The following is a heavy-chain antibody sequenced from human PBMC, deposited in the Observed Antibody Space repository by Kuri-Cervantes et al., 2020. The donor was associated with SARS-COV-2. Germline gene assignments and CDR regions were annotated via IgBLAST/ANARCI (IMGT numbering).Heavy chain of an antibody. CDR2: INPNSGGT. CDR1: GHTFNGHI. Sequence: ASVKVSCKASGHTFNGHIVYWVRQAPGQGLEWMGWINPNSGGTNYAQKFQGRVTMTRDTSISTAYMELSRLRSDDTAVYYCARKGVDYYYYMDVWGKGTTVTVSS. J-gene: IGHJ6*03. V-gene: IGHV1-2*02. CDR3: ARKGVDYYYYMDV. D-gene: IGHD3-3*01.